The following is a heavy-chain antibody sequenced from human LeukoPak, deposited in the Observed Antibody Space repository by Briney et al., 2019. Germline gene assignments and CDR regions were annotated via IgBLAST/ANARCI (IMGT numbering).Heavy chain of an antibody. CDR1: GYTFTGYY. CDR2: INPNSGGT. D-gene: IGHD3-22*01. V-gene: IGHV1-2*02. J-gene: IGHJ4*02. CDR3: ARVWDSSGQMPFLY. Sequence: ASVKVSCKASGYTFTGYYMHWVRQSPGQGLEWMGWINPNSGGTNYAQKFQGRVTMTRDTSISTAYMELSRLRSDDTAVYYCARVWDSSGQMPFLYWGQGTLVTVSS.